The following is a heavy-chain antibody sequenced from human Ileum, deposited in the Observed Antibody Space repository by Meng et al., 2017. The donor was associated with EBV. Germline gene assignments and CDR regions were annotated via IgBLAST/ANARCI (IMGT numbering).Heavy chain of an antibody. D-gene: IGHD3-10*01. J-gene: IGHJ4*02. CDR1: GGSFSGYY. CDR2: INHSGST. CDR3: ARGNKVSDRGFDY. Sequence: QVPLPQWGAGLLKPSETLSLNCAVYGGSFSGYYWSWIRQPPGKGLEWIGEINHSGSTNYNPSLKSRVTISVDTSKNQFSLKLSSVTAADTAVYYCARGNKVSDRGFDYWGQGTLVTVSS. V-gene: IGHV4-34*01.